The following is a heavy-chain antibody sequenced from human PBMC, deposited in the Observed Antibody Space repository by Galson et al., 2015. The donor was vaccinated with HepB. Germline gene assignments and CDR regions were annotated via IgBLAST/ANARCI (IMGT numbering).Heavy chain of an antibody. V-gene: IGHV3-21*01. Sequence: SLRLSCAASGFTFSSYSMNWVRQAPGKGLEWVSSISSGSSYIYYADSVKGRFTISRDNAKNSLYLQMNSLRAEDTAVYYCASPSLELHSYQDYYMDVWGKGTTVTVSS. CDR1: GFTFSSYS. J-gene: IGHJ6*03. D-gene: IGHD1-26*01. CDR3: ASPSLELHSYQDYYMDV. CDR2: ISSGSSYI.